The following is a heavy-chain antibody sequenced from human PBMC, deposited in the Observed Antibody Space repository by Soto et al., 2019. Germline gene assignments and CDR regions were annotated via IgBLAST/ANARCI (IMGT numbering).Heavy chain of an antibody. D-gene: IGHD3-3*01. J-gene: IGHJ4*02. CDR2: ISTHNGNT. CDR1: GYTFTSYG. V-gene: IGHV1-18*01. CDR3: AREDFWSGYYTGGIDF. Sequence: QVQLVQSGAEVKKPGASVNVSCKSSGYTFTSYGFSWVRQAPGQGLEWMGWISTHNGNTNYAQKLQGRVTTTTEISTTTAYMEVRSLRSDDTAVYYGAREDFWSGYYTGGIDFWGQGTLVTVSS.